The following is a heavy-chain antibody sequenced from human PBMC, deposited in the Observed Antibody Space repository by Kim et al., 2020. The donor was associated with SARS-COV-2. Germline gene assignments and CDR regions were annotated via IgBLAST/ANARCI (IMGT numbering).Heavy chain of an antibody. V-gene: IGHV4-34*01. Sequence: SETLSLTCAVYGASFSTYYWSWIRQPPGKGLEWIGEINHSGTTNYNPSLKSRVTISVDTSTNQLSLKLSSVTDADTAVYFCARGPIHHYGSGSYFWFDPWGQGVLVTVSS. CDR2: INHSGTT. CDR1: GASFSTYY. CDR3: ARGPIHHYGSGSYFWFDP. D-gene: IGHD3-10*01. J-gene: IGHJ5*02.